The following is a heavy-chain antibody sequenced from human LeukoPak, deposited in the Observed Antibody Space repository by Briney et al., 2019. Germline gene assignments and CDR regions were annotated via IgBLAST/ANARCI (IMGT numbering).Heavy chain of an antibody. CDR1: GYTFTGYY. CDR2: INPNSGGT. CDR3: ARGGNDFWSGYSLSY. Sequence: ASVKVSCKASGYTFTGYYMHWVRQAPGQGLKWMGWINPNSGGTNYAQKFQGRVTMTRDTSISTAYMELSRLRSDDTAVYYCARGGNDFWSGYSLSYWGQGTLVTVSS. D-gene: IGHD3-3*01. J-gene: IGHJ4*02. V-gene: IGHV1-2*02.